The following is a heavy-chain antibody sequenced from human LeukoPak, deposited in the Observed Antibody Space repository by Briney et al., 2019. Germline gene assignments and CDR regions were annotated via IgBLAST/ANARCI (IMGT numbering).Heavy chain of an antibody. D-gene: IGHD1-26*01. Sequence: GGSLRLSCAASGFTFSNYWMSWIRRAPGRGLEWVANIKEDGSSKNYVDSVQGRFTISRDNAKKALYLQMNSLRAEDTAVYYCGREIPGGTTSLDCWGQGTLVTVSS. CDR2: IKEDGSSK. CDR3: GREIPGGTTSLDC. J-gene: IGHJ4*02. V-gene: IGHV3-7*04. CDR1: GFTFSNYW.